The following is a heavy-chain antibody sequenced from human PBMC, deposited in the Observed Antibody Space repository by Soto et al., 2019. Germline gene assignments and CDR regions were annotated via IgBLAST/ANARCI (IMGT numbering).Heavy chain of an antibody. CDR3: ARDPDIVVVPAAHERYYYYYGMDV. J-gene: IGHJ6*02. CDR1: GGTFSSYA. V-gene: IGHV1-69*01. D-gene: IGHD2-2*01. Sequence: SVKDSCKASGGTFSSYAISWVRQAPVQGLEWMGGIIPIFGTANYAQKFQGRVTITADESTSTAYMELSSLRSEDTAVYYCARDPDIVVVPAAHERYYYYYGMDVWGQGTTVTVSS. CDR2: IIPIFGTA.